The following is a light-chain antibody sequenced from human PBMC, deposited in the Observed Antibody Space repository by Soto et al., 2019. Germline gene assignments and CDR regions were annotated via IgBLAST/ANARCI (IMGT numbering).Light chain of an antibody. CDR1: SSDVGSYNL. CDR2: EGS. Sequence: QSALTQPASVSGSPGQSITISCTGTSSDVGSYNLVSWYQQHPGKAPKLMIYEGSKRPSGVSNRFSGSKSGNTASLTISGLQAEDEADYYCCSYAAFGTGTKVTVL. V-gene: IGLV2-23*01. J-gene: IGLJ1*01. CDR3: CSYAA.